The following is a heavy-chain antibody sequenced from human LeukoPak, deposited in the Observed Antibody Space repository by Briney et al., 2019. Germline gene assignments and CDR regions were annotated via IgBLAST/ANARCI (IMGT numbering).Heavy chain of an antibody. J-gene: IGHJ2*01. D-gene: IGHD6-19*01. CDR2: ISYDGSNK. V-gene: IGHV3-30-3*01. Sequence: GRSLRLSCAASGFTFSSYAMHWVRQAPGKGLEWVAVISYDGSNKYYADSVKGRFTISRDNSKNTLYLQMNSLRAEDTAVYYCARERVAVAGRGFDLWGRGTLVTVSS. CDR1: GFTFSSYA. CDR3: ARERVAVAGRGFDL.